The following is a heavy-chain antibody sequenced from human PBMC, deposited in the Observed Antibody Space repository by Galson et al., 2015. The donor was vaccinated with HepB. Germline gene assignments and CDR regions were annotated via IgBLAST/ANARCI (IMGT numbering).Heavy chain of an antibody. J-gene: IGHJ4*02. Sequence: SLRLSCAASGFTFSSYAMHWVRQAPGKGLEWVAVISYDGSNKYYADSVKGRFTISRDNSKTTLYLQMNSQRAEDTAVYYCERDKEGVIVWWGQGTLVTVSS. CDR2: ISYDGSNK. V-gene: IGHV3-30-3*01. CDR3: ERDKEGVIVW. D-gene: IGHD3-16*02. CDR1: GFTFSSYA.